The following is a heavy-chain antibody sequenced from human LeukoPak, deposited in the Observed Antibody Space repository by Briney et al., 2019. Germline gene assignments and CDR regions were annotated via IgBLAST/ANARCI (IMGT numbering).Heavy chain of an antibody. D-gene: IGHD3-3*01. Sequence: PSETLSLTCAVYGGSFSGYYWSWIRQPPGKGLEWIGEINRSGSTNYNPSLKSRVTISVDTSKNQFSLKLSSVTAADTAVYYCARGRLYYDFWSGYYHFGYWGQGTLVTVSS. CDR2: INRSGST. V-gene: IGHV4-34*01. CDR1: GGSFSGYY. CDR3: ARGRLYYDFWSGYYHFGY. J-gene: IGHJ4*02.